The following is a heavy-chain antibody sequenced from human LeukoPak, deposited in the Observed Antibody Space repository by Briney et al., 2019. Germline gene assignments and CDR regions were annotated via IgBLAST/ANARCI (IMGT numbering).Heavy chain of an antibody. J-gene: IGHJ4*02. D-gene: IGHD6-13*01. CDR2: IYTSGST. CDR1: GGSISSGSYY. Sequence: SQTLSLTCTVSGGSISSGSYYWSWIRQPAGKGLEWIGRIYTSGSTNYNPSLKSRVTISADTSKNQFSLKLSSVTAADTAVYYCARGGHTSSWYPSYFDYWGQGTLVTVSS. CDR3: ARGGHTSSWYPSYFDY. V-gene: IGHV4-61*02.